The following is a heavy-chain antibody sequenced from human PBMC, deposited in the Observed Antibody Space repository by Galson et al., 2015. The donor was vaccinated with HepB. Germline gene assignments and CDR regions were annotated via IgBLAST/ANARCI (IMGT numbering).Heavy chain of an antibody. CDR1: GGTFSSNA. V-gene: IGHV1-69*10. CDR2: IIPILGRA. J-gene: IGHJ6*03. CDR3: ARGFGAAGGYYYCYMDV. Sequence: SVKVSCKASGGTFSSNAISWVRQAPGQGLEWMGGIIPILGRANYAQKFQGRVTVTADKSTSTAMELSSLRSEDTAVYYCARGFGAAGGYYYCYMDVWGKGTTVTVSS. D-gene: IGHD3-10*01.